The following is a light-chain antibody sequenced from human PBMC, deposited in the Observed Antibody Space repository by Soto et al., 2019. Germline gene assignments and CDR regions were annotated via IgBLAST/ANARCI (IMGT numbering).Light chain of an antibody. V-gene: IGLV1-44*01. CDR2: IDS. CDR1: SSNIGSNT. Sequence: QSVLTQPPSASGTPGQRVTISCSGSSSNIGSNTVNWYQQLPGTAPEVLIYIDSQRPSGVPDRFSGSKSGTSASLAISGLQSEDESDYYCATWDDSLNGVVFGGGTKVTVL. CDR3: ATWDDSLNGVV. J-gene: IGLJ2*01.